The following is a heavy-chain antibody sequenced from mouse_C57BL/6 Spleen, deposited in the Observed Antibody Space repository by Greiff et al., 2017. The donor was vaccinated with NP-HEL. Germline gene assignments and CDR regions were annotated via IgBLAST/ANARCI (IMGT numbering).Heavy chain of an antibody. CDR3: ARVPYDSPFAY. CDR2: IYPGDGDT. Sequence: QVQLQQSGAELVKPGASVKISCKASGYAFSSYWMTWVKQRPGKGLEWIGQIYPGDGDTNYTGKFKGKATLTADKSSSTAYMQLSSLTSEDSAVYFCARVPYDSPFAYWGQGTLVTVSA. CDR1: GYAFSSYW. V-gene: IGHV1-80*01. D-gene: IGHD2-4*01. J-gene: IGHJ3*01.